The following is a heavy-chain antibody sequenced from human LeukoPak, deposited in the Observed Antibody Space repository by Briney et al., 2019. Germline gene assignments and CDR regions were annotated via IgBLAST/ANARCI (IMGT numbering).Heavy chain of an antibody. Sequence: ASVKVSCKASGYIFTDYAIHWLRQAPGQRPEWMGWMNGGNGNTKYSQKFQGRITLIRDTSAATAYMELSSLRHDDLAVYYCARGRGTSGSNRDFYYYYYMDVWGKGTTVTVSS. CDR1: GYIFTDYA. CDR3: ARGRGTSGSNRDFYYYYYMDV. D-gene: IGHD2-15*01. J-gene: IGHJ6*03. CDR2: MNGGNGNT. V-gene: IGHV1-3*01.